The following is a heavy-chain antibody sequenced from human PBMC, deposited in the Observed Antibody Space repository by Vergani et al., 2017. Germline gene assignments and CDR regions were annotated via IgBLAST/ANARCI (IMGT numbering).Heavy chain of an antibody. V-gene: IGHV4-34*01. J-gene: IGHJ6*02. D-gene: IGHD3-22*01. CDR3: ARVIREDYYDSSGYLYGMDV. Sequence: QVQLQQWGAGLLKPSETLSLTCAVYGGSFSGYYWSWIRQPPGKGLEWIGEIYHSGSTNYNPSLKSRVTISVDKSKNQFSLKLSSVTAADTAVYYCARVIREDYYDSSGYLYGMDVWGQGTTVTVSS. CDR2: IYHSGST. CDR1: GGSFSGYY.